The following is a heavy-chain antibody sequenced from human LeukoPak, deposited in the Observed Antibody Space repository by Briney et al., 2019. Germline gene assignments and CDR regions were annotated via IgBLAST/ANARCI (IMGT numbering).Heavy chain of an antibody. J-gene: IGHJ4*02. Sequence: PGGSLRLSCAAFGFTFSSYAMSWVRQAPGKGLEWVSAISGSGGSTYYADSVKGRFTISRDNSKNTLYLQMNSLRAEDTAVYYCAKKRFRGVIRYFDYWGQGTLVTVSS. V-gene: IGHV3-23*01. CDR1: GFTFSSYA. D-gene: IGHD3-10*01. CDR2: ISGSGGST. CDR3: AKKRFRGVIRYFDY.